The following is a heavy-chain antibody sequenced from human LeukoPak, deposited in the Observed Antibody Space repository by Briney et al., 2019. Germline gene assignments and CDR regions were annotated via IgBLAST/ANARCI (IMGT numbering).Heavy chain of an antibody. CDR2: IDPSDSYT. CDR1: GYSFTSYW. CDR3: SRSPQGLILDY. Sequence: GESLKISCKGSGYSFTSYWISWVRQMPGKGLEWMGRIDPSDSYTNYSPSFQGHVTISADKSINTAYLRWTSLKASDTAMYYCSRSPQGLILDYWGQGTLVTVSS. D-gene: IGHD3-22*01. V-gene: IGHV5-10-1*01. J-gene: IGHJ4*02.